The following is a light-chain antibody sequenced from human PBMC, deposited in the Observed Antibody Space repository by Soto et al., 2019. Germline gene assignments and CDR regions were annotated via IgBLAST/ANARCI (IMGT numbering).Light chain of an antibody. J-gene: IGKJ4*01. CDR2: DAS. CDR1: QSISSW. CDR3: QQYNSYPALT. V-gene: IGKV1-5*01. Sequence: DIQMTQSPSTLSASVGERVTITCRASQSISSWLAWYQQKPGKAPKLLIYDASSLESGVPSRFSGSGSGTEFNLTISSLQPDDFATYYCQQYNSYPALTFGGGPKVEIK.